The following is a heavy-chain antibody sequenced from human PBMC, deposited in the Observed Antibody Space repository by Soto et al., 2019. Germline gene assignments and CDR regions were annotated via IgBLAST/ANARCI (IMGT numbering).Heavy chain of an antibody. V-gene: IGHV3-72*01. D-gene: IGHD1-26*01. CDR3: ARRGSYVHFDS. Sequence: EVQLVESGGGLVQPGGSLRLACAASGFTFSDHYMDWVRLAPGKGLEWIGRSRNRAKNYDTQYAASVRGRFTISRDDSKNSLFLQLNSLKTEDTAVYFCARRGSYVHFDSWGQGTEVPVSS. J-gene: IGHJ4*02. CDR1: GFTFSDHY. CDR2: SRNRAKNYDT.